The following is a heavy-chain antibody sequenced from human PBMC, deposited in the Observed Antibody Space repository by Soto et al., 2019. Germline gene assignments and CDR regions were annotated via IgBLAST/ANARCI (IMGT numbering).Heavy chain of an antibody. CDR1: GYTFTSYD. J-gene: IGHJ6*03. V-gene: IGHV1-8*01. D-gene: IGHD3-9*01. CDR2: MNPNSGNT. Sequence: ASVTVSCQASGYTFTSYDINWVRQAHGQGLEWMGWMNPNSGNTGYAQKFQGRVTMTRNTSISTAYMELSSLRSEDTAVYYCARGRNSYYDILNYYYYMDVWGKGTTVTVSS. CDR3: ARGRNSYYDILNYYYYMDV.